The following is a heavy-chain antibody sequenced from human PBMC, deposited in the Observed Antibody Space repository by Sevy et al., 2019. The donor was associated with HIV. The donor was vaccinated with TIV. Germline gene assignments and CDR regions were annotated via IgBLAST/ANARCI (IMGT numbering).Heavy chain of an antibody. CDR3: TRGMYGIDY. V-gene: IGHV3-74*01. Sequence: GGSLRLSCAASGFTFTKYWMRWVRQPPGRGLVWVSRVENDGSGTNYADSVSGRITISRDNGKNTVYLQMNSLRAEETAVYDCTRGMYGIDYWGQGTLVTVSS. D-gene: IGHD2-8*01. CDR1: GFTFTKYW. CDR2: VENDGSGT. J-gene: IGHJ4*02.